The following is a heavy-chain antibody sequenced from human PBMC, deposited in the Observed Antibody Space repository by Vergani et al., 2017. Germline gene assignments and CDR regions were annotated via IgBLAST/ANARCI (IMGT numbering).Heavy chain of an antibody. D-gene: IGHD4-17*01. V-gene: IGHV4-30-4*08. J-gene: IGHJ4*02. CDR1: GGPLTNYY. CDR2: VYYSGRT. Sequence: QVQLQESGPGLVKPAQTLSLTCTVSGGPLTNYYWAWIRQAPGKGLEWIGHVYYSGRTDYNPSLKSRVRITADTSQNHFSLKMTSLTAADTATYFCARGEEHLHGNYLDLGFDSWGRGALVTVSS. CDR3: ARGEEHLHGNYLDLGFDS.